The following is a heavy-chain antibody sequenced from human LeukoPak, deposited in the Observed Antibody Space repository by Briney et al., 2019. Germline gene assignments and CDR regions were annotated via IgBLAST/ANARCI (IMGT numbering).Heavy chain of an antibody. J-gene: IGHJ4*02. D-gene: IGHD2-15*01. CDR2: IDTDGSDT. CDR1: GFTFSRHY. CDR3: FLGYCGGGSCYSYDY. V-gene: IGHV3-74*01. Sequence: GWSLRLSCAASGFTFSRHYIHWVRPAPGKGLVWVSRIDTDGSDTVYADSVKGRFTISRDNARNTLYLQMNSLRAEDTAVYYCFLGYCGGGSCYSYDYWGQGPLVTVSS.